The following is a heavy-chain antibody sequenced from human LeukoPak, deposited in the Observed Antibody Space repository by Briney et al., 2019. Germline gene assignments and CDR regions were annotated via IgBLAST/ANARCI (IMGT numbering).Heavy chain of an antibody. CDR3: AKDVNSGSYFDY. CDR2: ISSSGGST. J-gene: IGHJ4*02. V-gene: IGHV3-23*01. Sequence: GGSLRLSCAASGFTFSSHAMSWVRQAPGKGLEWVSAISSSGGSTYYADSVKGRFTISRDNSKNTLYLQMNSLRAEDTAVYYCAKDVNSGSYFDYWGQGTLVTVSS. CDR1: GFTFSSHA. D-gene: IGHD1-26*01.